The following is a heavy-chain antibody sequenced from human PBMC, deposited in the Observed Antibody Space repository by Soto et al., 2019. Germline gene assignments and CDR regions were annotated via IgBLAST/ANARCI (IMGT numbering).Heavy chain of an antibody. CDR3: AKDLRDYYYYMDV. V-gene: IGHV3-30*18. CDR1: GFTFSSYG. Sequence: GGSLRLSCAASGFTFSSYGMHWVRQAPGKGLEWVAVISYDGSNKYYADSVKGRFTISRDNSKNTLYLQMNSLRAEDTAVYYCAKDLRDYYYYMDVWGKGTTVTVSS. CDR2: ISYDGSNK. J-gene: IGHJ6*03.